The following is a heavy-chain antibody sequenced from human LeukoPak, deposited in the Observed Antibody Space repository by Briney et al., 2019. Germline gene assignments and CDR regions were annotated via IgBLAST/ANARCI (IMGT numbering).Heavy chain of an antibody. D-gene: IGHD3-22*01. CDR3: ANLAFLISSGYYASDY. CDR2: ISGSGGST. CDR1: GFTFSSYA. V-gene: IGHV3-23*01. J-gene: IGHJ4*02. Sequence: GGSLRLSCAASGFTFSSYAMSWVRQAPGKGLEWVSAISGSGGSTYYADSVKGRFTISRDNSKNTLYLQTNSLRAEDTAVYYCANLAFLISSGYYASDYWGQGTLVTVSS.